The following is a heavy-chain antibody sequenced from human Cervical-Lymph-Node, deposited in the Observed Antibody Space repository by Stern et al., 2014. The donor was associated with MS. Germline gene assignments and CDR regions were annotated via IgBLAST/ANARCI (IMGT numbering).Heavy chain of an antibody. V-gene: IGHV3-23*01. CDR3: AEDPSTVDGP. J-gene: IGHJ4*02. D-gene: IGHD1-1*01. Sequence: EVQLLESGGGLVQPGGSLRLSCAASGFTFDDSAMNWVRQAPGKGLEWVSTISADGKNTHYADSVKGRFTISRDTSKTTLYLHMDPLTAEDTAIYYCAEDPSTVDGPWGQGTLVTVSS. CDR1: GFTFDDSA. CDR2: ISADGKNT.